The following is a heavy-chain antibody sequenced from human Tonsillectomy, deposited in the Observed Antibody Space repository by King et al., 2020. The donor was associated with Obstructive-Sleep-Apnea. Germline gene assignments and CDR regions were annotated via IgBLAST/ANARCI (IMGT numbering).Heavy chain of an antibody. V-gene: IGHV3-30-3*01. CDR3: ARDATTVTPYYYYGMDV. CDR2: ISYDGSNK. CDR1: GFTFSSYA. D-gene: IGHD4-17*01. J-gene: IGHJ6*02. Sequence: VQLVESGGGVVQPGRSLRLSCAASGFTFSSYAMHWVRQAPGKGLEWVAVISYDGSNKYYADSVKGRLTISRDNSKNKLYLQMNGLRAEDTAVYYCARDATTVTPYYYYGMDVWGQGTTVTVSS.